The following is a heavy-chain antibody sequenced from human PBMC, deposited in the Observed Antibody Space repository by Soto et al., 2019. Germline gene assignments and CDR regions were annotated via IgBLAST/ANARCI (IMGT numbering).Heavy chain of an antibody. V-gene: IGHV3-21*01. J-gene: IGHJ4*02. CDR3: AREGSGILTHSDC. D-gene: IGHD3-10*01. CDR2: ISSSSSYI. CDR1: GFTFSYYS. Sequence: GGSLRLSCAASGFTFSYYSMNWVRQAPGKGLEWVSSISSSSSYIYYADSVKGRFTISRDNAKNSLYLQMNSLRAEDTAVYYCAREGSGILTHSDCWGQGTLVTVSS.